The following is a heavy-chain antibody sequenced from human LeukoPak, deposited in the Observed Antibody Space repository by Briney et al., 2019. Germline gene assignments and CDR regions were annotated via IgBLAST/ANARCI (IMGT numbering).Heavy chain of an antibody. CDR1: GYTLTNYG. CDR2: ISAYNGNT. D-gene: IGHD6-13*01. J-gene: IGHJ4*02. CDR3: ARDLGHRIAAAGPNLDY. Sequence: ASVKVSCKASGYTLTNYGISWVRQAPGQGLEWMGWISAYNGNTNYEQKFQGRVTVTTDTSTSTAYMELRSLRSDDTAVYYCARDLGHRIAAAGPNLDYWGQGTLVTVSS. V-gene: IGHV1-18*01.